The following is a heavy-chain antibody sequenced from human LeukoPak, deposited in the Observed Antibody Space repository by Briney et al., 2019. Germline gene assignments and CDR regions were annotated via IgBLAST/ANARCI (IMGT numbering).Heavy chain of an antibody. CDR1: GFTFSSYG. CDR2: IRSDGSNK. D-gene: IGHD1-26*01. V-gene: IGHV3-30*02. J-gene: IGHJ4*02. CDR3: AAEEGYLTNSGNYKGVDY. Sequence: GGSLRLSCAASGFTFSSYGMHWVRQAPGKGLEWVAFIRSDGSNKYYADSMKGRFTISRDNSKNTLYLQMNSLRAEDTAVYYCAAEEGYLTNSGNYKGVDYWGQGTLVTVSS.